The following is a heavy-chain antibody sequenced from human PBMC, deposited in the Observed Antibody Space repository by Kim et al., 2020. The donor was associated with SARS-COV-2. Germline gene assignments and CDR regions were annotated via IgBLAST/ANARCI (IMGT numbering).Heavy chain of an antibody. CDR2: LYSLGST. Sequence: SETLSLTCTVSGGSISSGDYYWSWIRPPPGPFLSFLVYLYSLGSTYYNPSLKSRVTISVDTSKNQFSLKLSSVTAADTAVYYCARGGTVTTALVSYFDYWGKGTLVTVSS. J-gene: IGHJ4*02. V-gene: IGHV4-30-4*01. D-gene: IGHD4-17*01. CDR1: GGSISSGDYY. CDR3: ARGGTVTTALVSYFDY.